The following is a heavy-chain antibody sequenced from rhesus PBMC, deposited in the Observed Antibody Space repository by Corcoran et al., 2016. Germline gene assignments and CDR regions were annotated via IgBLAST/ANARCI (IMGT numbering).Heavy chain of an antibody. CDR1: GFTVSRYW. Sequence: EMQLAESGGGLVQPGGSLRLSCEASGFTVSRYWMSWVRQAPGKGLGVRSDSYGSALYCGYAVKVRFTVSRDNAKNSLYLQLSSLSAEDTAVYYCTRGRGFSSSPGFWGQGVLVTVSS. V-gene: IGHV3-11*01. CDR3: TRGRGFSSSPGF. J-gene: IGHJ4*01. CDR2: SYGSAL. D-gene: IGHD6-19*01.